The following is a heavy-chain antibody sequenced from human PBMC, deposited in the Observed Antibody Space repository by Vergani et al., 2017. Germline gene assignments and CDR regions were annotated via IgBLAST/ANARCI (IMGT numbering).Heavy chain of an antibody. Sequence: QLQLQESGPGLVKPSETLSLTCTVSGGSISSSSYYWGWIRQPPGKGLEWIGSIYYSGSTSYNPSLQSRVTISVDTSKNQFSLKLSSVTAADTAVYYCATYYDYVWGSYRPPPFDYWGQGTLVTVSS. J-gene: IGHJ4*02. CDR2: IYYSGST. D-gene: IGHD3-16*02. V-gene: IGHV4-39*01. CDR3: ATYYDYVWGSYRPPPFDY. CDR1: GGSISSSSYY.